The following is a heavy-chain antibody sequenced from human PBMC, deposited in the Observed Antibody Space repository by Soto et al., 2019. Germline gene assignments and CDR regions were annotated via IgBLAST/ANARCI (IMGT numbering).Heavy chain of an antibody. CDR3: GHRRDVATRWWFDP. CDR2: IYASGGT. D-gene: IGHD6-6*01. J-gene: IGHJ5*02. V-gene: IGHV2-5*01. Sequence: QITLKESGPTLVKSTQTLTLTCTFSGFSLSSGGGAVGWIRQPPGKALEWLAIIYASGGTHYSPSLKTRLTITKDTSKNQVVLTMTNMDPVDTATYYCGHRRDVATRWWFDPWGQGILVTVSS. CDR1: GFSLSSGGGA.